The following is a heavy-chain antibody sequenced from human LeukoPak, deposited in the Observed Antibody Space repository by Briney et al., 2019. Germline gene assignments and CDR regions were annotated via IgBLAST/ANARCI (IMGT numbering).Heavy chain of an antibody. CDR1: GGTFSSYT. D-gene: IGHD1-26*01. J-gene: IGHJ3*02. Sequence: SVKVSCKASGGTFSSYTISWVRQAPGQGLEWMGRIIPILGIANYAQKSQGRVTITADKSTSTAYMELSSLRSEDTAVYYCARGGEYSGSYDAFDIWGQGTMVTVSS. CDR2: IIPILGIA. V-gene: IGHV1-69*02. CDR3: ARGGEYSGSYDAFDI.